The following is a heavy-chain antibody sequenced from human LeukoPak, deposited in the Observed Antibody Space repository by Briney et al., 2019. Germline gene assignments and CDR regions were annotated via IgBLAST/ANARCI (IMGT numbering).Heavy chain of an antibody. D-gene: IGHD1-26*01. V-gene: IGHV3-21*01. CDR3: ARDPGGSSGY. J-gene: IGHJ4*02. CDR1: GFTFSSYS. Sequence: GGSLRLSGAASGFTFSSYSMNWVRQAPGKGLEWVSSISSSSSYIYYVDSVKGRFTISRDNAKNSLYLQMNSLRAEDTAVYYCARDPGGSSGYWGQGTLVTVSS. CDR2: ISSSSSYI.